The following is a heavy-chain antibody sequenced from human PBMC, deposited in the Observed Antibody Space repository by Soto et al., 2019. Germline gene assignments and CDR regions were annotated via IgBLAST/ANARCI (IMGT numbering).Heavy chain of an antibody. D-gene: IGHD6-13*01. CDR3: AIMAGIVAAGATNGNFKYFDN. CDR1: GFTVSTNY. CDR2: ISYDGSNK. V-gene: IGHV3-30*09. J-gene: IGHJ4*02. Sequence: GGSLRLSCAASGFTVSTNYMHWVRQAPGKGLEWVAVISYDGSNKYYADSVKGRFAISRDNSKNTLYLQMNSLRAEDTAVYYCAIMAGIVAAGATNGNFKYFDNWGQGTLVTVSS.